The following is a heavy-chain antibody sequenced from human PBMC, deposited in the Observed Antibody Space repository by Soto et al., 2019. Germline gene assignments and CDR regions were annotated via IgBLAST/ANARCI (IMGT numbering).Heavy chain of an antibody. CDR3: AKATVTTSYFYGMDV. V-gene: IGHV3-23*01. CDR1: GFTFSSFA. J-gene: IGHJ6*02. D-gene: IGHD4-4*01. Sequence: EVQLLESGGGLVQPGGSLRLSCAASGFTFSSFAMNWVHQAPGKGLEWVSAITGSGSSAYFADAVKGRFTISRDNSKKTLYLQMNSLRVEDSGVYFCAKATVTTSYFYGMDVRGQGTTVIVSS. CDR2: ITGSGSSA.